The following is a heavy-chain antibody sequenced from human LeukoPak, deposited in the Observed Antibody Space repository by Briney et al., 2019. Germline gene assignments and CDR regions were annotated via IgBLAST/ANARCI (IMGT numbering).Heavy chain of an antibody. D-gene: IGHD6-13*01. CDR2: ISGYNGNT. CDR3: ARERESSSWYVGVFWFDP. CDR1: GYVFSNYA. J-gene: IGHJ5*02. V-gene: IGHV1-18*01. Sequence: GASVKVSCKTSGYVFSNYAITWVRQAPGQGLEWMGWISGYNGNTNYAQNFEGRVTMTTDTSTSTAYMELRSLRSDDTAVYYCARERESSSWYVGVFWFDPWGQGTLVTVSS.